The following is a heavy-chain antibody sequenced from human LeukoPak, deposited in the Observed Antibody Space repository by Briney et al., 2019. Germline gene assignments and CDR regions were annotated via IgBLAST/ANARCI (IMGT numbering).Heavy chain of an antibody. CDR2: IKEDGSDK. CDR1: GFTFSDYW. CDR3: ARDRLGFHY. D-gene: IGHD6-6*01. J-gene: IGHJ4*01. V-gene: IGHV3-7*01. Sequence: PGGSLRLSCAASGFTFSDYWMSWIRQAPGKGLERVANIKEDGSDKYYVDSVKGRFTISRDNAKNTLYFQMNSLRAEDTAVYYCARDRLGFHYWGQGTLVTVSS.